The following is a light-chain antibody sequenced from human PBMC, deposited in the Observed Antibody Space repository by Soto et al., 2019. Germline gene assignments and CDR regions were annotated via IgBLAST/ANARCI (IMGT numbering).Light chain of an antibody. Sequence: DIQMTQSPSSLSASVGDRVTMPCRASQGISNYLAWYQQKPGKVPKLLIYAASTLRSGVPSRFSGSGSGTDFTLTISSLQPEDVATYYCQKCNSAPLTFGGGTKVDIK. CDR2: AAS. J-gene: IGKJ4*01. CDR1: QGISNY. CDR3: QKCNSAPLT. V-gene: IGKV1-27*01.